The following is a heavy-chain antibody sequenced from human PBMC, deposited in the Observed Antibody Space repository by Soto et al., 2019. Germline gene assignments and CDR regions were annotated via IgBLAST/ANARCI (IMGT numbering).Heavy chain of an antibody. CDR2: GST. CDR3: ARTDILTTSWFEP. V-gene: IGHV4-34*01. J-gene: IGHJ5*02. D-gene: IGHD5-12*01. Sequence: GSTNYNPSLKSPVSISIDTSKNQFSLKLPSVTAADKSGSYCARTDILTTSWFEPWGQGTLVTVSS.